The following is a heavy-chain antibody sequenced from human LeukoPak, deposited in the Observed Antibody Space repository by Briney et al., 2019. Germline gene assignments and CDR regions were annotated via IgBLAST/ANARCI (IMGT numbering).Heavy chain of an antibody. CDR3: ASGYSYGYGMNAFDI. CDR1: GGSISRYY. V-gene: IGHV4-59*01. Sequence: SETLSLTCTVSGGSISRYYWSWIRQPTGKGLDWIRYIYYRGSTNYNPSLKSRVTISVDTSKNQFSLKLSSVTAADTAVYYCASGYSYGYGMNAFDIWGQGTMVTVSS. D-gene: IGHD5-18*01. J-gene: IGHJ3*02. CDR2: IYYRGST.